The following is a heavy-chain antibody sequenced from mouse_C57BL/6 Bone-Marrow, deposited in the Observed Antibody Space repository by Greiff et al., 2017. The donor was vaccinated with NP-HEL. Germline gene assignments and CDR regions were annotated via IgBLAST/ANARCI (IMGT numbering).Heavy chain of an antibody. D-gene: IGHD2-4*01. J-gene: IGHJ4*01. CDR3: ARSIYYDYADDPFNAMDY. CDR2: IRNKANGYTT. V-gene: IGHV7-3*01. Sequence: EVQGVESGGGLVQPGGSLSLSCAASGFTFTDYYMSWVRQPPGKALEWLGFIRNKANGYTTEYSASVKGRFTISRDTSQSILYLHMNSLRAEDRATYYCARSIYYDYADDPFNAMDYWGQGTSVTVSS. CDR1: GFTFTDYY.